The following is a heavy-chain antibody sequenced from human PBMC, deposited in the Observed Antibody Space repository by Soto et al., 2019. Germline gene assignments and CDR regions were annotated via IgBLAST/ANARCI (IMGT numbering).Heavy chain of an antibody. D-gene: IGHD3-22*01. CDR1: GGTFSSYA. Sequence: QVQLVQSGAEVKKPGSSVKVSCKASGGTFSSYAISWVRQAPGQGLEWMGGIIPIFGTANYAQKFQGRVTITADESTSTAYMELSSLRSEDTAVYYCARALAVNYYDRSGYDAFDIWGQGTMVTVSS. V-gene: IGHV1-69*01. CDR3: ARALAVNYYDRSGYDAFDI. J-gene: IGHJ3*02. CDR2: IIPIFGTA.